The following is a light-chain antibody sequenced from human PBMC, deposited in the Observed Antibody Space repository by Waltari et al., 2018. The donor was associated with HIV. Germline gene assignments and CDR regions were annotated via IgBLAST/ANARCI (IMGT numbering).Light chain of an antibody. V-gene: IGLV1-44*01. J-gene: IGLJ2*01. CDR3: AAWDDSLNGVV. CDR1: SSNIGSNT. CDR2: NNY. Sequence: QSVLTQPPYASGTPRQRVTISCSGSSSNIGSNTVNWYQQLPGTAPNLLIYNNYQRPSGVPDRFSGSKSGTSASLAISGLQSEDEADYYCAAWDDSLNGVVFGGGTKLTVL.